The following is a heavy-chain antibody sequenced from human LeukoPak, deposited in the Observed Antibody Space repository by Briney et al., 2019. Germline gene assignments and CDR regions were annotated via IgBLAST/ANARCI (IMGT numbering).Heavy chain of an antibody. CDR1: GFTFSSYA. D-gene: IGHD6-19*01. J-gene: IGHJ4*02. CDR3: AKAESGWYKFAS. CDR2: ISGSGGTT. Sequence: GGSLRLSCAASGFTFSSYAMSWVRQAPGKGLEYISSISGSGGTTYYADSVKGRFTISRDNSKSSLYLQLNSLRADDSAIYYCAKAESGWYKFASRGQGTLVTVSS. V-gene: IGHV3-23*01.